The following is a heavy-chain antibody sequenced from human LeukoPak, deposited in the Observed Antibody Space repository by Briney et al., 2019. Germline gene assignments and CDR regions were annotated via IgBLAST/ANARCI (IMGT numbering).Heavy chain of an antibody. J-gene: IGHJ4*02. CDR1: GFTFTTYS. V-gene: IGHV3-48*01. CDR3: ARVTVGATADYFDY. Sequence: GGSLRLSCAASGFTFTTYSMSWVRQAPGKGLEWISYVSGGSGTIYYADSVKGRFTISRDNAKNSLYLQLNSLTAEDTAVYYCARVTVGATADYFDYWGQGTLVTVSS. D-gene: IGHD1-26*01. CDR2: VSGGSGTI.